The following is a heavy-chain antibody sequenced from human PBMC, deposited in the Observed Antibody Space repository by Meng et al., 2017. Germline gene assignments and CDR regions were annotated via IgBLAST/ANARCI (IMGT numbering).Heavy chain of an antibody. D-gene: IGHD6-6*01. CDR3: ARLLRPYSSSSNFDY. CDR1: GYTFTSYG. J-gene: IGHJ4*02. Sequence: QVQLVQSGDEEKKPGASVKVSCKASGYTFTSYGISWVRQAPGQGLEWMGWISAYNGNTNYAQKLQGRVTMTTDTSTSTAYMELRSLRSDDTAVYYCARLLRPYSSSSNFDYWGQGTLVTVSS. V-gene: IGHV1-18*01. CDR2: ISAYNGNT.